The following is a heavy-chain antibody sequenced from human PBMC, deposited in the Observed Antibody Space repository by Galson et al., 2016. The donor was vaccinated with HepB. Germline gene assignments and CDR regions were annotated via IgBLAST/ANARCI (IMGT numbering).Heavy chain of an antibody. D-gene: IGHD2-21*01. CDR1: GFTFPSYA. CDR2: ISGSADTT. J-gene: IGHJ4*02. V-gene: IGHV3-23*01. CDR3: AKMQGLFDY. Sequence: SLRLSCAASGFTFPSYAMSWVRQAPGRGLEWVAAISGSADTTYYANSVKGRFTISRDNSKNTVYLQMNSLRVEDTAVYFCAKMQGLFDYWGQGTLVTVSS.